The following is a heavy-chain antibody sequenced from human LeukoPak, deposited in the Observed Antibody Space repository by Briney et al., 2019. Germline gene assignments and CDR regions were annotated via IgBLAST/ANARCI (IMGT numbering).Heavy chain of an antibody. CDR3: AGETNAFDY. J-gene: IGHJ4*02. Sequence: ASVTVSCKASGHTFTTNFWHWVRQAPGQGLEWMAVLNPSDGDTTYAQKFQGRITMTRDTSTGTVYMELSRLRSEDTAVYYCAGETNAFDYWGQGTLVTVSS. CDR1: GHTFTTNF. V-gene: IGHV1-46*03. CDR2: LNPSDGDT.